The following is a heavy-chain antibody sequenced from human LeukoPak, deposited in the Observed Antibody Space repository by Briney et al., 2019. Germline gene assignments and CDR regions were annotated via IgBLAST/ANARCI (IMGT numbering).Heavy chain of an antibody. V-gene: IGHV4-59*01. CDR1: GGSISSYY. J-gene: IGHJ4*02. CDR3: ASGLTGYYDWYFDY. CDR2: IYYSGST. D-gene: IGHD3-9*01. Sequence: SETLSLTRTVSGGSISSYYWSWIRQPPGKGLEWIGYIYYSGSTNYNPSLKSRVTISVDTSKNQFSLKLSSVTAADTAVYYCASGLTGYYDWYFDYWGQGTLVTVSS.